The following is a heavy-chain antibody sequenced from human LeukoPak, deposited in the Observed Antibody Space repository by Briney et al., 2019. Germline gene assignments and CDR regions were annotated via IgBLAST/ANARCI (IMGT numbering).Heavy chain of an antibody. V-gene: IGHV4-61*02. Sequence: SQTLSLTWTVSGGSISSGSYYWSWIRQLAGKGLEWIGRIYTSGSTNYNPSLKSRVTISVDTSKNQFSLKLSSVTAADTAVYYCARDVNGNWFDPWGQGTLVTVSS. D-gene: IGHD2-8*01. CDR2: IYTSGST. J-gene: IGHJ5*02. CDR1: GGSISSGSYY. CDR3: ARDVNGNWFDP.